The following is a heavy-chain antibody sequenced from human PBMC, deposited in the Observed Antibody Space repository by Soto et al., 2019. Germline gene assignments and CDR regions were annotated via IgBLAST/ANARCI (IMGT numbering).Heavy chain of an antibody. CDR1: GFTFSSYG. D-gene: IGHD3-22*01. V-gene: IGHV3-30*18. Sequence: GGSLRLSCAASGFTFSSYGMHWVRQAPGKGLEWVAVISYDGSNKYYADSVKGRFTISRDNSKNTLYLQMNSLRAEDTAVYYCAKALTMISPFDYWGQGTLVTISS. CDR2: ISYDGSNK. J-gene: IGHJ4*02. CDR3: AKALTMISPFDY.